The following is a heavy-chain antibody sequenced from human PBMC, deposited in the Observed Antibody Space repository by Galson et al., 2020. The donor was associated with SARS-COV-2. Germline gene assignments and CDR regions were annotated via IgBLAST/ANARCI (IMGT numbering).Heavy chain of an antibody. V-gene: IGHV4-30-2*01. CDR2: TSHSGGT. CDR3: ARLHYGEYAPEAFDI. Sequence: SETLSLTCAVSGTSISGGSYSWNWIRQPPGKGLEWIGYTSHSGGTYYNPSLKSRVTISGDRSKNQFSLRLSSVTAADAAVYFCARLHYGEYAPEAFDIWGPGTRVTVAS. CDR1: GTSISGGSYS. J-gene: IGHJ3*02. D-gene: IGHD4-17*01.